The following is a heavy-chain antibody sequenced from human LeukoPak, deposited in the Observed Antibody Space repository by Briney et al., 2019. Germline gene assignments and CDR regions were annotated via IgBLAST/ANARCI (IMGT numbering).Heavy chain of an antibody. V-gene: IGHV3-23*01. D-gene: IGHD2-2*02. CDR1: GFTFSSYA. CDR2: ISGSGGST. J-gene: IGHJ4*02. CDR3: AKDFGLTAAIPVYFDY. Sequence: GGSLRLSCAASGFTFSSYAMSWVRQAPGKGLEWVSAISGSGGSTYYADSVKGRFTISRDNSKNTLYLQMNSLRAEDTAIYYCAKDFGLTAAIPVYFDYWGQGTLVTVSS.